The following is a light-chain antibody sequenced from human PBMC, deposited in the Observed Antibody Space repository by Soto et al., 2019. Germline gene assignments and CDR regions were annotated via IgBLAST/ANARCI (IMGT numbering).Light chain of an antibody. CDR3: QQRSNWSWT. CDR1: QSLSSY. J-gene: IGKJ1*01. V-gene: IGKV3-11*01. CDR2: DAS. Sequence: EIVMTQSPATLSLSPGERATLSCRASQSLSSYLAWYQQKPGQAPRLLIYDASNRATGIPARFSGSGSGTDFTLTISSLEPEDFAVYYCQQRSNWSWTFGQGTKV.